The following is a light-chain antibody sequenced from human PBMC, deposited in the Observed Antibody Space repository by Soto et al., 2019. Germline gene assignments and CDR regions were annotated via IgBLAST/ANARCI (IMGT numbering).Light chain of an antibody. Sequence: EIVLTQSPATLSVSPGERVTLSCRASETLISFLAWYQQKPGQAPRLLIYGASIRATGVPARFSGSGSATDFTLTISSLQSEDFAVYYCQRYNDWPFAVGQGTKLEI. J-gene: IGKJ2*01. CDR3: QRYNDWPFA. CDR2: GAS. CDR1: ETLISF. V-gene: IGKV3-15*01.